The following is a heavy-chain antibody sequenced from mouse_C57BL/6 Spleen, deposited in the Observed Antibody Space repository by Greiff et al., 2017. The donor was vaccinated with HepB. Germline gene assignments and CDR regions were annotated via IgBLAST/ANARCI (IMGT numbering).Heavy chain of an antibody. CDR1: GYTFTDYE. V-gene: IGHV1-15*01. J-gene: IGHJ3*01. D-gene: IGHD1-1*01. CDR3: TRYLYYGSSSFAY. Sequence: QVQLKESGAELVRPGASVTLSCKASGYTFTDYEMHWVKQTPVHGLEWIGAIDPETGGTAYNQKFKGKAILTADKSSSTAYMELRSLTSEDSAVYYCTRYLYYGSSSFAYWGQGTLVTVSA. CDR2: IDPETGGT.